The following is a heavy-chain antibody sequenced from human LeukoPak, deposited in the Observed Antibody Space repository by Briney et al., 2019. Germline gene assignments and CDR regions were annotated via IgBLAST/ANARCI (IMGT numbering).Heavy chain of an antibody. CDR1: GFTFDDYG. CDR2: INWNGGST. D-gene: IGHD3-10*01. CDR3: AKDPVPGFYYYGSGSVDY. J-gene: IGHJ4*02. Sequence: GGSLRLSCAASGFTFDDYGMSWVRQAPGKGLEWVSGINWNGGSTGYADSVKGRFTISRDNSKNTLYLQMNSLRAEDTAVYYCAKDPVPGFYYYGSGSVDYWGQGTLVTVSS. V-gene: IGHV3-20*04.